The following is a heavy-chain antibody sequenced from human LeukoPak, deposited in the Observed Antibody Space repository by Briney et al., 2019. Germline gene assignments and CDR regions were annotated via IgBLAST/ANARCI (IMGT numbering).Heavy chain of an antibody. J-gene: IGHJ6*04. D-gene: IGHD2-15*01. CDR2: ISSTGNTV. Sequence: TGGSLRLSCAASGFTFSSYEMNWVRQAPGQGLEWVAYISSTGNTVHYAGSVKGRFTISRYNAKNSLYLQMNRLRAEDTAVYYCTKETPQMDVWGKGTTVTVSS. CDR3: TKETPQMDV. V-gene: IGHV3-48*03. CDR1: GFTFSSYE.